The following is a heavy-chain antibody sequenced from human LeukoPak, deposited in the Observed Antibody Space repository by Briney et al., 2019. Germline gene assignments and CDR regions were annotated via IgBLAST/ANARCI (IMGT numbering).Heavy chain of an antibody. CDR1: GYSFTSYW. CDR2: IYPRDSDT. V-gene: IGHV5-51*01. J-gene: IGHJ4*02. D-gene: IGHD6-13*01. Sequence: GESLKISCKGSGYSFTSYWIGWVRQMPGKGLEWMGIIYPRDSDTRYSPSFQGQVSISADESISTAYLQWSSVKASDTAMYYCARSHQEYTSSWYGYWGQGTQVTVSS. CDR3: ARSHQEYTSSWYGY.